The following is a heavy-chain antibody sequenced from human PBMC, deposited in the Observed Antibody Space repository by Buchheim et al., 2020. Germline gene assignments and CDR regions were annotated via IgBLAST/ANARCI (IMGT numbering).Heavy chain of an antibody. D-gene: IGHD3-3*01. CDR3: ARDFGVTHFDY. CDR2: FYYSGIP. CDR1: AGSLSTYY. J-gene: IGHJ4*02. V-gene: IGHV4-59*01. Sequence: QVQLQESGPGLVKPSETLSLTCTVSAGSLSTYYWSWLRQPPGKGLEWIGYFYYSGIPNYNPSLKSRVTISLDTSKNPFSLKQSCVTAADAAVYYCARDFGVTHFDYWGQGTL.